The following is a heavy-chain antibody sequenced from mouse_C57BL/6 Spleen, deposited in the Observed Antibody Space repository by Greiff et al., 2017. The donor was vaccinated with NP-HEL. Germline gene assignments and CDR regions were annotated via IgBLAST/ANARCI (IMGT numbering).Heavy chain of an antibody. Sequence: EVKLEESGPGMVKPSQSLSLTCTVTGYSITSGYDWHWIRHFPGNKLEWMGYISYSGSTTYNPSLKSRISITHDTSKNHFFLKLNSVTTEDTATYYCARGGGYHYFDYWGQGTTLTVSS. CDR2: ISYSGST. V-gene: IGHV3-1*01. D-gene: IGHD2-2*01. J-gene: IGHJ2*01. CDR1: GYSITSGYD. CDR3: ARGGGYHYFDY.